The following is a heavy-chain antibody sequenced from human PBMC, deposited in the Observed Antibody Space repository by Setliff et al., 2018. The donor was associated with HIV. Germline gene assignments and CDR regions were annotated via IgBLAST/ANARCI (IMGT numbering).Heavy chain of an antibody. V-gene: IGHV4-59*01. J-gene: IGHJ4*02. D-gene: IGHD4-17*01. Sequence: SETLSLTCAVSGDSISASYWNWIRQFPGGGLEWIGYIYYSGSTKYNPSLKRRVTISIVKSRKYFSLKLPSVTAADTAMYFCTKGRLGQADYWGQGTLVTVS. CDR2: IYYSGST. CDR3: TKGRLGQADY. CDR1: GDSISASY.